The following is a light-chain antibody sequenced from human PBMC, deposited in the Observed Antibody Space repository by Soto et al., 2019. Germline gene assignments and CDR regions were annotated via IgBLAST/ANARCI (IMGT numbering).Light chain of an antibody. CDR1: QSVSSY. CDR2: GAS. Sequence: EIVLTQSPATLSLSPGERATLSCRASQSVSSYLAWYQQKPGQAPRLLIYGASTRATGIPDRFSGSGSGTDFTLIISRLEPEDFAVYYCQQYGSSPITFGQGTRLEI. J-gene: IGKJ5*01. V-gene: IGKV3-20*01. CDR3: QQYGSSPIT.